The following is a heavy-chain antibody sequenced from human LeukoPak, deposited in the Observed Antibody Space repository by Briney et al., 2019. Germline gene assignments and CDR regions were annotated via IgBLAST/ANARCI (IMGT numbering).Heavy chain of an antibody. CDR2: ISSSGGTT. CDR3: AKGSDFWSGFDAFDI. V-gene: IGHV3-23*01. Sequence: GGSLRLSCAASGFTFSNFAMSWVRQAPGKGLEWVLGISSSGGTTYYADSVKGRFTISRDNSKNTLFLQMNSLRAEDTAVYYCAKGSDFWSGFDAFDIWGQGTMVTVSS. CDR1: GFTFSNFA. D-gene: IGHD3-3*01. J-gene: IGHJ3*02.